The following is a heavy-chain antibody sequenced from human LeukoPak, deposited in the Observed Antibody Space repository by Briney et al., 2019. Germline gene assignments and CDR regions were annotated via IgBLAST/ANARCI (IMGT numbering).Heavy chain of an antibody. J-gene: IGHJ5*02. CDR3: ARGPLRGVRQKNWFDP. CDR2: INPSGSST. Sequence: ASVKVSCKASGYSFTSHYMHWVRQAPGQGLEWLGLINPSGSSTLYAQKFQGRVTITRNTSISTAYMELSSLRSEDTAVYYCARGPLRGVRQKNWFDPWGQGTLVTVSS. CDR1: GYSFTSHY. V-gene: IGHV1-46*01. D-gene: IGHD3-10*01.